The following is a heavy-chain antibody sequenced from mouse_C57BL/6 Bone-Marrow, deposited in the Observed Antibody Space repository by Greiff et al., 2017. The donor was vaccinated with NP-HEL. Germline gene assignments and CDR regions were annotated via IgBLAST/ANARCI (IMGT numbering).Heavy chain of an antibody. CDR1: GFTFSNYW. CDR3: TGGSNYDAMDY. Sequence: EVKLEESGGGLVQPGGSMKLSCVASGFTFSNYWMNWVRQSPEKGLEWVAQIRLKSDNYATHYAESVKGRFTISRDDSKSSVYLQMNNLRAEDTGIYYCTGGSNYDAMDYWGQGTSVTVSS. J-gene: IGHJ4*01. CDR2: IRLKSDNYAT. D-gene: IGHD2-5*01. V-gene: IGHV6-3*01.